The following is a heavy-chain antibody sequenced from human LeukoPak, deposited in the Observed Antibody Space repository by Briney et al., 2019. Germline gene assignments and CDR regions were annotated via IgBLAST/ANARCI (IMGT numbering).Heavy chain of an antibody. D-gene: IGHD3-10*01. Sequence: SGTLSLTCAVSGGSISSSNWWSWIRQPPGKGLEWTGEIYHSGSTNYNPSLKSRVTISVDKSKTQFSLKLSSVTAADTAVYYCARGARGSGSYSISYYYYYMDVWGKGTTVTISS. CDR1: GGSISSSNW. CDR2: IYHSGST. CDR3: ARGARGSGSYSISYYYYYMDV. V-gene: IGHV4-4*02. J-gene: IGHJ6*03.